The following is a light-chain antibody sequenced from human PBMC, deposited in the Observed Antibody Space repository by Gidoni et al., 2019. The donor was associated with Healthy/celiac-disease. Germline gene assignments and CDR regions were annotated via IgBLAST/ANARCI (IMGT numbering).Light chain of an antibody. CDR3: QSADSSGTYRR. Sequence: SYELTQPPSVSVSPGQTARITCSGDALPKQYAYWYQQKPGQAPVLVIYKDSERPSGIPERFSGSSSGTTVTLTISGVQAEDEADYYCQSADSSGTYRRFGGGTKLTVL. CDR1: ALPKQY. J-gene: IGLJ2*01. CDR2: KDS. V-gene: IGLV3-25*02.